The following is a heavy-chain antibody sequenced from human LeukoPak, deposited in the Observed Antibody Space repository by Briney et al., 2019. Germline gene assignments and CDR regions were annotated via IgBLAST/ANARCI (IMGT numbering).Heavy chain of an antibody. J-gene: IGHJ3*02. CDR2: ANYRSKWYY. Sequence: SQTLSLTCDISGDSVSRNSAAWNWITQSPSRGLEWLARANYRSKWYYDYAVSVKSRITINTDTSKNQFTLQLNFVTPEDTAVYHCVGCSGGSCHSGAFEIWGQGTKVTVSS. CDR1: GDSVSRNSAA. CDR3: VGCSGGSCHSGAFEI. D-gene: IGHD2-15*01. V-gene: IGHV6-1*01.